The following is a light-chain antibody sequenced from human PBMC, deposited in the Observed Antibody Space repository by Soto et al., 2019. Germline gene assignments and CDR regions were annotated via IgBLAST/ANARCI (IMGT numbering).Light chain of an antibody. J-gene: IGLJ1*01. CDR1: SSDVGSYDL. CDR2: EVT. V-gene: IGLV2-23*02. CDR3: CSYAGSSTYV. Sequence: ALTQPASVSGSPGQSITISCSGTSSDVGSYDLVSWYQQHPGKAPKLIIHEVTKRSSGLSNRFSGSKSGNTASLTISGLQAEDEADYYCCSYAGSSTYVFGTGTKLTVL.